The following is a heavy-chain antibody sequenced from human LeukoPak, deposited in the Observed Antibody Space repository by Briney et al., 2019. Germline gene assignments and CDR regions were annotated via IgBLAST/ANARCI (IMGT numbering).Heavy chain of an antibody. V-gene: IGHV1-8*01. Sequence: ASVKVSCKASGYTFTSYDINWVRQATGQGLEWMGWMNPNSGNTGYAQKFQGRVTMTRNTSISTAYVELSSLRSEDTAVYYCARGYCSGGSCSNWFDPWGQGTLVTVSS. J-gene: IGHJ5*02. CDR2: MNPNSGNT. CDR1: GYTFTSYD. D-gene: IGHD2-15*01. CDR3: ARGYCSGGSCSNWFDP.